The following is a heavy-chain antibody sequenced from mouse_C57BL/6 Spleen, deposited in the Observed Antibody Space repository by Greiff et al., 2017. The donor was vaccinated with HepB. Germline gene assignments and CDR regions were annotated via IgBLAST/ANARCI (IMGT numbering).Heavy chain of an antibody. V-gene: IGHV5-4*01. CDR3: ARDRGYGSSYFDY. D-gene: IGHD1-1*01. J-gene: IGHJ2*01. CDR1: GFTFSSYA. CDR2: ISDGGSYT. Sequence: DVQLQESGGGLVKPGGSLKLSCAASGFTFSSYAMSWVRQTPEKRLEWVATISDGGSYTYYPDNVKGRFTISRDNAKNNLYLQMSHLKSEDTAMYYCARDRGYGSSYFDYWGQGTTLTVSS.